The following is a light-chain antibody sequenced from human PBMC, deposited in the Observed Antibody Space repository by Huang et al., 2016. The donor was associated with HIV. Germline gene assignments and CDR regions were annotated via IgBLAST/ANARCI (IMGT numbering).Light chain of an antibody. CDR3: LQHHGYPRT. J-gene: IGKJ1*01. Sequence: DIQLTQSPSAMSASVGARVSITCRASQCIANYLAWFQQKPGGAPKRLIYAASSLQSGVPSRCSGSGSGTKFTLTISRLQPEDFATYYCLQHHGYPRTFGQGTKV. CDR1: QCIANY. V-gene: IGKV1-17*03. CDR2: AAS.